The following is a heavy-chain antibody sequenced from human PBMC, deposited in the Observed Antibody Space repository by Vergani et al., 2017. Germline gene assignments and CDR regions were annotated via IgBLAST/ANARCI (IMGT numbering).Heavy chain of an antibody. CDR1: GGSFTSYH. CDR2: IDQTGRP. J-gene: IGHJ6*03. D-gene: IGHD4-11*01. V-gene: IGHV4-34*01. Sequence: QVQLQQWGGGLLKPSETLSLTCVVNGGSFTSYHCTWIRQSPGEGLEWVGDIDQTGRPDYNPSLKSRLTMSVDKSRNQFSLTLNSVTATDTAIYFCARVNTETNGHLYYYYYMDVWGQGTAVTVS. CDR3: ARVNTETNGHLYYYYYMDV.